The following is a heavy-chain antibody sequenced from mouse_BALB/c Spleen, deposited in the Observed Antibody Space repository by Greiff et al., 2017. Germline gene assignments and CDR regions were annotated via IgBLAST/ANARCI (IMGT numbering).Heavy chain of an antibody. CDR2: IDPENGDT. CDR3: NADYYGSSSLYAMDY. J-gene: IGHJ4*01. Sequence: EVQLQQSGAELVRSGASVKLSCTASGFNIKDYYMHWVKQRPEQGLEWIGWIDPENGDTEYAPKFQGKATMTADTSSNTAYLQLSSLTSEDTAVYYCNADYYGSSSLYAMDYWGQGTSVTVSS. D-gene: IGHD1-1*01. CDR1: GFNIKDYY. V-gene: IGHV14-4*02.